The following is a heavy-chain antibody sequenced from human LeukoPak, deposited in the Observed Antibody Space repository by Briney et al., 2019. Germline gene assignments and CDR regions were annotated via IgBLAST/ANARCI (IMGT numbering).Heavy chain of an antibody. CDR1: GGSFSGYY. V-gene: IGHV4-34*01. Sequence: SETLSLTCAVYGGSFSGYYWSWIRQPPGKGLEWIEEINHSGSTNYNPSLKGRVTISVDTSKNQFSLKLSSVTAADTAVYYCARGTGYTIFGVVIIQGFDYWGQGTLVTVSS. D-gene: IGHD3-3*01. J-gene: IGHJ4*02. CDR2: INHSGST. CDR3: ARGTGYTIFGVVIIQGFDY.